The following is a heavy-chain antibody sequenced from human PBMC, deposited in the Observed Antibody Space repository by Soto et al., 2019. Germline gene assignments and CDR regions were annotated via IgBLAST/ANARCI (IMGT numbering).Heavy chain of an antibody. CDR3: ARLYYDSSGYSRRPDY. Sequence: QVQLQESGPGLVKPSQTLSLTCTVSGGSISSGDYYWSWIRQPPGKGLGWIRYIYYSGSTYYNPSLRRRVTLSVDTSMDRSSLKLSSVNAADTAVYYCARLYYDSSGYSRRPDYWGQGTLVSVSS. CDR1: GGSISSGDYY. J-gene: IGHJ4*02. D-gene: IGHD3-22*01. CDR2: IYYSGST. V-gene: IGHV4-30-4*01.